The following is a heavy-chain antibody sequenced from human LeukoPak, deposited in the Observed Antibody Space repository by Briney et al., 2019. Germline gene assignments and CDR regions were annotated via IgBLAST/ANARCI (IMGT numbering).Heavy chain of an antibody. CDR2: IYYSGST. Sequence: SETLSLTCTVSGGSISSYHWSWIRQPPGKGLEWIGYIYYSGSTNYNPSLKSRVTISVDTSKNQFSLKLSSVTAADTAVYYCARGLGGSGSYGLDPWGQGTLVTVSS. CDR1: GGSISSYH. J-gene: IGHJ5*02. V-gene: IGHV4-59*01. D-gene: IGHD1-26*01. CDR3: ARGLGGSGSYGLDP.